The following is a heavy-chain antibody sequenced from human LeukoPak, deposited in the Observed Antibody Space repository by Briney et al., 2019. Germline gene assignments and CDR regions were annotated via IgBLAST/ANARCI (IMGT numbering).Heavy chain of an antibody. D-gene: IGHD3-22*01. CDR1: GFTFSSYA. Sequence: GGSLRLSCAASGFTFSSYAMSWVRQAPGKGLEWGSAISGSGGSTYYADSVKGRFTISRDNSKNTLYLQMNSLRAEDTAVYYCAKDSTVSGSYPGMDICGQGTTAPVSS. J-gene: IGHJ6*02. CDR2: ISGSGGST. V-gene: IGHV3-23*01. CDR3: AKDSTVSGSYPGMDI.